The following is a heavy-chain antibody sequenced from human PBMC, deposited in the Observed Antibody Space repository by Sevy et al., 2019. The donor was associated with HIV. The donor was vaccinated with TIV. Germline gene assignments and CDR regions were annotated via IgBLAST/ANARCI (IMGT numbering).Heavy chain of an antibody. D-gene: IGHD3-10*01. CDR2: ISYDGNNK. J-gene: IGHJ4*02. CDR3: PRGGNYYATSARARYYFDY. V-gene: IGHV3-30-3*01. Sequence: GGSLRLSCAASGFTFSSYAMHWVRQAPGKGLEWVAVISYDGNNKYYADSVKGRFTISRDNSKNTLYLQMNSLRAEDTAVYYCPRGGNYYATSARARYYFDYWGQGTLVTVSS. CDR1: GFTFSSYA.